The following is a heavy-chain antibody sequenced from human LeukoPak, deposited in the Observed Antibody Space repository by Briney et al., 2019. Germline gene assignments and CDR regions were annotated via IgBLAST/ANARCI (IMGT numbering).Heavy chain of an antibody. V-gene: IGHV4-4*07. Sequence: SETLSLTCTVSGASISSYYCTWIRQPAGKGLEWIGRISTSGSTDYNPSLKRRVTLSVDTSKNQFSLKLRSVTAADTAVYYCARGPGYSGFETRGWFDPWGQGTLVTVSS. CDR3: ARGPGYSGFETRGWFDP. CDR1: GASISSYY. CDR2: ISTSGST. J-gene: IGHJ5*02. D-gene: IGHD5-12*01.